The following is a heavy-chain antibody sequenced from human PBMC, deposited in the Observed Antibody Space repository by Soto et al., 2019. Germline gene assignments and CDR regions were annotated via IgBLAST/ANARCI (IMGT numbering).Heavy chain of an antibody. V-gene: IGHV3-23*01. CDR1: GFTFSSYA. CDR3: AKARVVVVVAATSLAAFDI. J-gene: IGHJ3*02. D-gene: IGHD2-15*01. CDR2: ISGSGGST. Sequence: GGSLRLSCAASGFTFSSYAMSWVRQAPGKGLEWVSAISGSGGSTYYADSVKGRFTISRDNSKNTLYLQMNSLRAEDTAVYYCAKARVVVVVAATSLAAFDIWGQGTMVTVSS.